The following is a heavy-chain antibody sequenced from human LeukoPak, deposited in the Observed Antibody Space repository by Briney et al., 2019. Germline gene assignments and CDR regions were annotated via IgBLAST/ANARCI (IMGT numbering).Heavy chain of an antibody. CDR3: ATPGLITIFGVVPGGMDV. J-gene: IGHJ6*02. CDR1: GFTFSDYY. V-gene: IGHV3-11*06. D-gene: IGHD3-3*01. CDR2: ISSSSSYI. Sequence: GGSLRLSCAASGFTFSDYYMSWIRQAPGKGLEWVSYISSSSSYIYYADSVKGRFTISRDNAKNSLYLQMNSLRAEDTAVYYCATPGLITIFGVVPGGMDVWGQGTTVTVSS.